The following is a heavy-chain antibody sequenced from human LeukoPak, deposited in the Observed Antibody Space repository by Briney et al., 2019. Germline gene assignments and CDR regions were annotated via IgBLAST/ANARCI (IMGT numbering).Heavy chain of an antibody. J-gene: IGHJ4*02. V-gene: IGHV4-34*01. Sequence: PSETLSLTSAVYGGSFSSYYWSWIRQPPGKGLEWVGEINHSGSTNYNPSPKSRVTISVDTSTNKFSLKQSSVAAADTAGYYCARGVVGATTDYWGQGTLVTVSS. CDR1: GGSFSSYY. CDR2: INHSGST. CDR3: ARGVVGATTDY. D-gene: IGHD1-26*01.